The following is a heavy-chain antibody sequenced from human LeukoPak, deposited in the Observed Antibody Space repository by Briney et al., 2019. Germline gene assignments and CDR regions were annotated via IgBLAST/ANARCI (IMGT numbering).Heavy chain of an antibody. Sequence: GGSLRLSCAASGFTFSSYEMNWVRQAPGKGLEWVSYISSSGSTIYYADSVKGRFTISRDNAKNSLYLQMNSLSAEDTAVYYCARANFWSGYYRGYYYMDVWGKGTTVTVSS. CDR1: GFTFSSYE. V-gene: IGHV3-48*03. D-gene: IGHD3-3*01. CDR2: ISSSGSTI. J-gene: IGHJ6*03. CDR3: ARANFWSGYYRGYYYMDV.